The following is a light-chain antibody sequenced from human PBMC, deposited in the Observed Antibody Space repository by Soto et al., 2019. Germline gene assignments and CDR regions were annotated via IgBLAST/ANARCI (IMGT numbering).Light chain of an antibody. CDR3: QQYDNLPIT. CDR2: GAS. Sequence: DTQMTQSPSSLPASVGDRVTITCQASQDINNYLNWYQQKPGQAPKLLIYGASNLETGVPSRFSGSGSGTDYTFTISSLQPEDIATYYCQQYDNLPITFGQGTRLDIK. CDR1: QDINNY. V-gene: IGKV1-33*01. J-gene: IGKJ5*01.